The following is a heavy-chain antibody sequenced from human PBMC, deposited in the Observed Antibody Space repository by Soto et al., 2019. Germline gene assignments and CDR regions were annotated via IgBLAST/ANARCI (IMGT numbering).Heavy chain of an antibody. Sequence: PGESLKISCKGSGYSFTSYWIGWVRQMPGKGLEWMGIIYPGDSDTRYSPSFQGQVTISADKSISTAYLQWSSLKASDTAMYYCARQGYQLLWRYAFDIWGQGTMVTVSS. V-gene: IGHV5-51*01. CDR3: ARQGYQLLWRYAFDI. J-gene: IGHJ3*02. CDR1: GYSFTSYW. D-gene: IGHD2-2*01. CDR2: IYPGDSDT.